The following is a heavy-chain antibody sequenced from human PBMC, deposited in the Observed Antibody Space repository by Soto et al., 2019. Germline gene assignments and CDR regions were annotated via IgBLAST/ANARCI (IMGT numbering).Heavy chain of an antibody. D-gene: IGHD2-15*01. Sequence: SETLSLTCSVSGGSTSSGYYYWGWIRQPPGKGLEWIGYIYYSGSTNYNPSLKSRVTISVDTSKNQFSLKLSSVTAADTAVYYCARVTPLLAFDYWGQGTLVTVSS. CDR2: IYYSGST. CDR1: GGSTSSGYYY. CDR3: ARVTPLLAFDY. V-gene: IGHV4-61*01. J-gene: IGHJ4*02.